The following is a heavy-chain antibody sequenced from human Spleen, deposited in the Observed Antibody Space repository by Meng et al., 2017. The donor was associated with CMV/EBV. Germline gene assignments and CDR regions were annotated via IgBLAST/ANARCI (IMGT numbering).Heavy chain of an antibody. J-gene: IGHJ6*02. D-gene: IGHD3-16*01. V-gene: IGHV1-2*02. CDR1: GYTFPGYY. CDR3: ARVYDSFYYYGMDV. CDR2: INPNGGGT. Sequence: ASVKVSCKASGYTFPGYYIHWVRQAPGQGLEWMGRINPNGGGTSYAQNFQGRVTMTRDTSITTAYMELSRLTSDDTAVYYCARVYDSFYYYGMDVWGQGTTVTVSS.